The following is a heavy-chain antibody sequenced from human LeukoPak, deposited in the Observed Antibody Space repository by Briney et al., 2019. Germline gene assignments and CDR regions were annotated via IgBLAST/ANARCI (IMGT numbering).Heavy chain of an antibody. V-gene: IGHV3-30-3*01. CDR2: ISYNGNNE. J-gene: IGHJ4*02. CDR3: ARRMDYIDY. D-gene: IGHD2-8*01. CDR1: GFTFSDYS. Sequence: PGGSLSLSCAASGFTFSDYSLHWVRQAPGNGLERVALISYNGNNEYYADPVKGRFTISRDSSKNTLYHQMNSLRVEDTAMYYCARRMDYIDYWGQGTLVTVSS.